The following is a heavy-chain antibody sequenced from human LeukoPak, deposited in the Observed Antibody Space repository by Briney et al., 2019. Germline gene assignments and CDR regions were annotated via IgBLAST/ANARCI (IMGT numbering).Heavy chain of an antibody. Sequence: SETLSLTCAVSGGSFSGYYCTWIRQPPGKGLEWIGEINHSGSANYNLSLKSRVTISLDTSKNQFSLKLSSVTAAGTAVYYRARGQGTVTTHWGQGTLVTVSS. J-gene: IGHJ4*02. D-gene: IGHD4-17*01. V-gene: IGHV4-34*01. CDR3: ARGQGTVTTH. CDR2: INHSGSA. CDR1: GGSFSGYY.